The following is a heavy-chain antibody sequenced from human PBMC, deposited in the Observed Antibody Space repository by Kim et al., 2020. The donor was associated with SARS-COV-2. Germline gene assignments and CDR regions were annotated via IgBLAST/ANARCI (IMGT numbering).Heavy chain of an antibody. CDR3: ARAVPPYYYGMDV. V-gene: IGHV3-33*01. J-gene: IGHJ6*02. Sequence: ADSVKGRFTITRDNSKNTLYLQMNSLRAEDTAVYYCARAVPPYYYGMDVWGQGTTVTVSS.